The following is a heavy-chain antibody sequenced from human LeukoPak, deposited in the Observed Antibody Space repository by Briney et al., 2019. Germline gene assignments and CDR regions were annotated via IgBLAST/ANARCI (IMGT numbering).Heavy chain of an antibody. V-gene: IGHV4-30-2*01. Sequence: SQTLSLTCAVSGGSISSGGYSWSWIRQPPGKGLEWIGYIYHSGSTYYNPSLESRVTISVDTSKNQFSLKLSSVTAADTAVYYCARGEWELPLDYWGQGTLVTVSS. CDR1: GGSISSGGYS. CDR3: ARGEWELPLDY. J-gene: IGHJ4*02. D-gene: IGHD1-26*01. CDR2: IYHSGST.